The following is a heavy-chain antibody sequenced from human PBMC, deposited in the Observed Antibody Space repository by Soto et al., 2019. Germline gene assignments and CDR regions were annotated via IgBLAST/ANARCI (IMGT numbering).Heavy chain of an antibody. D-gene: IGHD3-10*01. V-gene: IGHV3-15*01. CDR1: GFTFSNAW. CDR3: TTDVWGRVRGVNHYYYYYYYMDV. J-gene: IGHJ6*03. CDR2: IKSKTDGGTT. Sequence: EVQLVESGGGLVKPGGSLRLSCAASGFTFSNAWMSWVRQAPGKGLEWVGRIKSKTDGGTTDYAAPVKGRFTISRDDSKNTPYLQMNSLKTEYTAVYYCTTDVWGRVRGVNHYYYYYYYMDVWGKGTTVTVSS.